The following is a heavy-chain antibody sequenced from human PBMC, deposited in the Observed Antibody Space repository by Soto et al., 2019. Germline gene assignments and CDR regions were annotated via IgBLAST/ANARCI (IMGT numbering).Heavy chain of an antibody. D-gene: IGHD6-13*01. Sequence: SVKVSCKASGGTFSSYAISWVRQAPGQGLEWMGGIIPIFGTANYAQKFQGRVTITADKSTSTAYMELSSLKASDTAMYYCARHLTSSWYHNWGQGTLVTVSS. CDR2: IIPIFGTA. J-gene: IGHJ4*02. CDR1: GGTFSSYA. V-gene: IGHV1-69*06. CDR3: ARHLTSSWYHN.